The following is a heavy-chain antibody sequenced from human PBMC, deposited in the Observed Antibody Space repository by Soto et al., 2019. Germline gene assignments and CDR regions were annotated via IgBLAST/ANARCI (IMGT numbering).Heavy chain of an antibody. CDR3: ARERKYYYDSSGYSTFDY. D-gene: IGHD3-22*01. V-gene: IGHV1-69*13. CDR2: IIPIFGTA. Sequence: SVKVSCKASGGTFSSYAISWVRQAPGQGLEWMGGIIPIFGTANYAQKFQGRVTITADESTSTAYMELSSLRSEDTAVYYCARERKYYYDSSGYSTFDYWGQGTLVTVSS. J-gene: IGHJ4*02. CDR1: GGTFSSYA.